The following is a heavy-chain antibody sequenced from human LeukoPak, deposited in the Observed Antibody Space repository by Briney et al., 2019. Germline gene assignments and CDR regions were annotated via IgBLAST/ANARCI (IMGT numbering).Heavy chain of an antibody. V-gene: IGHV3-9*03. CDR1: GFSFDDYA. Sequence: GRSLRLSCAASGFSFDDYAMHWVRQPPGKGLEWVSGISWNSVSINYADSVKGRFTISRDNAKNSLYLQMNSLRAEDMALYYCAKGGAAALPDYFDYWGQGTLVTVSS. CDR2: ISWNSVSI. J-gene: IGHJ4*02. CDR3: AKGGAAALPDYFDY. D-gene: IGHD6-13*01.